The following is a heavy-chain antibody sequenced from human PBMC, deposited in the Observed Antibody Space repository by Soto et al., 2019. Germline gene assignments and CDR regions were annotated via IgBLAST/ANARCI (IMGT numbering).Heavy chain of an antibody. D-gene: IGHD2-15*01. Sequence: SETLSITCTVPGGSIPSYYWSWIRHPPGKGLEWIGYIYYSGSTNYNPSLKSRVTISVDTSKNQFSLKLSSVTAADTAVYYCARSLDSGGPYYYYYMDVWGKGTTVT. J-gene: IGHJ6*03. CDR2: IYYSGST. CDR1: GGSIPSYY. CDR3: ARSLDSGGPYYYYYMDV. V-gene: IGHV4-59*08.